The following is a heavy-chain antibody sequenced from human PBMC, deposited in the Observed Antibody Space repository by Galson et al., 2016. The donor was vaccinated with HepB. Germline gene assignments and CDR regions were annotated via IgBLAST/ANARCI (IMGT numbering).Heavy chain of an antibody. CDR2: ITSSSNYI. CDR3: TRAYVGKARRGTYWYFDL. Sequence: SLRLSCAASGFTFNSYNMNWVRQAPGKGLEWVSSITSSSNYIYYADSVRGRFTISRDNAKNSPHLQMNSLRAEDTAVYYCTRAYVGKARRGTYWYFDLWGRGTLVTVSS. V-gene: IGHV3-21*01. CDR1: GFTFNSYN. J-gene: IGHJ2*01. D-gene: IGHD4-23*01.